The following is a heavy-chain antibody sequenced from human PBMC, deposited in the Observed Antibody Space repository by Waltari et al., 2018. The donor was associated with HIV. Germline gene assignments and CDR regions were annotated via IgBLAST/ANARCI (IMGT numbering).Heavy chain of an antibody. Sequence: QVQLVQAGAEVKKPGGSVTISCEASGYNFSSYGIHGVRQAPGQRLQWMAWVNPGNDNTKYSRIFQARVTVTRDTSANTAYMALSSLRYEDTGLYYCVRGPPCSGGSCYSLFDYWGQGTLVSVSS. V-gene: IGHV1-3*01. CDR3: VRGPPCSGGSCYSLFDY. D-gene: IGHD2-15*01. CDR2: VNPGNDNT. CDR1: GYNFSSYG. J-gene: IGHJ4*02.